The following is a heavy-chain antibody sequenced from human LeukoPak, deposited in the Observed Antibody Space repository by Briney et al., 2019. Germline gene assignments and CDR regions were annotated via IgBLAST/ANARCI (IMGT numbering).Heavy chain of an antibody. CDR3: ARKENVYYYFDY. D-gene: IGHD3-10*01. CDR1: GYSITSSSW. CDR2: IYHSGTT. V-gene: IGHV4-28*01. J-gene: IGHJ4*02. Sequence: PSETLSLTCAVSGYSITSSSWWGWIRQPPGKGLEWIGYIYHSGTTYYNPSLQSRVTMSVDTSKNQFSLKLSSVTAVDTAVYYCARKENVYYYFDYWGQGTLVTVSS.